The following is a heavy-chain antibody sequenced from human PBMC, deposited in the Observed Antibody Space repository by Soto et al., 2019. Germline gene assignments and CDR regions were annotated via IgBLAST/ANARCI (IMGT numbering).Heavy chain of an antibody. CDR2: IYYSGST. CDR3: ARIRLDIGYSYGTIDY. D-gene: IGHD5-18*01. J-gene: IGHJ4*02. Sequence: TLSLTCTVSGGSISSGGYYWSWIRQHPGKGLEWIGYIYYSGSTYYNPSLKSRVTISVDTSKNQFSLKLSSVTAADTAVYYCARIRLDIGYSYGTIDYWGQGTLVTV. V-gene: IGHV4-31*03. CDR1: GGSISSGGYY.